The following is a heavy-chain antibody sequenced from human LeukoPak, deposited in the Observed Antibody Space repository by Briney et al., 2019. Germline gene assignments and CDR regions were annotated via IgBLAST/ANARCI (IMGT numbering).Heavy chain of an antibody. CDR2: ISSSSSYI. CDR1: GFSFGDYS. Sequence: PGGSLRLSCAASGFSFGDYSMHWVRQAPGKGLEWVSSISSSSSYIYYADSVKGRFTISRDNAKNSLYLQMNSLRAEDTAVYYCASIYYDSSGYPRNAFDIWGQGTMVTVSS. J-gene: IGHJ3*02. CDR3: ASIYYDSSGYPRNAFDI. D-gene: IGHD3-22*01. V-gene: IGHV3-21*01.